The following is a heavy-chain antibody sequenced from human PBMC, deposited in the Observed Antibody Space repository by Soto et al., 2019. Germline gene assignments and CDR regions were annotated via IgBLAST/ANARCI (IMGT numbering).Heavy chain of an antibody. Sequence: EVQLWESGGGLVQPGGSLSLSCAVSGLTFRSSPMSWVRRAPGKGLEWVSGINGGDDSEHYVDSVRGRFTIIRDNSKNLLLLQMNSLRVEDTAIYYWTKDSHWGITSPTHAHWGQGTQVTVSS. CDR1: GLTFRSSP. CDR2: INGGDDSE. CDR3: TKDSHWGITSPTHAH. D-gene: IGHD3-16*01. V-gene: IGHV3-23*01. J-gene: IGHJ4*02.